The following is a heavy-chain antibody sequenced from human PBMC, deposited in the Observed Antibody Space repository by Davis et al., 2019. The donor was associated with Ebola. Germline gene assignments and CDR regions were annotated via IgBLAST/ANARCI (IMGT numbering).Heavy chain of an antibody. CDR3: ARGGATITMVRGVTNWFDP. CDR2: INPNSGGT. D-gene: IGHD3-10*01. Sequence: ASVKVSCKASGYTFTGYYMHWVRQAPGQGLEWMGWINPNSGGTNYAQKFQGWVTMTRDTSISTAYMELSRLRSDDTAVYYCARGGATITMVRGVTNWFDPWGQGTLVTVSS. J-gene: IGHJ5*02. V-gene: IGHV1-2*04. CDR1: GYTFTGYY.